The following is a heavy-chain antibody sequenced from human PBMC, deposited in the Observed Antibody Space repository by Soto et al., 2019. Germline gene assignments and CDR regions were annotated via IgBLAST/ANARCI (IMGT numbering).Heavy chain of an antibody. D-gene: IGHD1-1*01. CDR3: ARVMPLTNEVLGGYYYGMDV. J-gene: IGHJ6*02. CDR1: GYTFSSYG. V-gene: IGHV1-18*01. CDR2: MSAYNGHT. Sequence: QVQLVQSGAEVKEPGASVKVSCKASGYTFSSYGITWVRQAPGQGLEWMGWMSAYNGHTYYAQKVQGRVTMTTDTSMSTAYLELRSLRSDDTAVYYCARVMPLTNEVLGGYYYGMDVWGQGTTVTVSS.